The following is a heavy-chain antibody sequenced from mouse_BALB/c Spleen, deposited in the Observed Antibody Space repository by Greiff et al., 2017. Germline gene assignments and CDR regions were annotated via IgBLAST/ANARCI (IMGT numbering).Heavy chain of an antibody. J-gene: IGHJ4*01. Sequence: QVHVKQSGAELARPGASVKMSCKASGYTFTSYTMHWVKQRPGQGLEWIGYINPSSGYTNYNQKFKDKATLTADKSSSTAYMQLSSLTSEDSAVYYCARRLGGPMDYWGQGTSVTVSS. D-gene: IGHD4-1*01. V-gene: IGHV1-4*01. CDR3: ARRLGGPMDY. CDR2: INPSSGYT. CDR1: GYTFTSYT.